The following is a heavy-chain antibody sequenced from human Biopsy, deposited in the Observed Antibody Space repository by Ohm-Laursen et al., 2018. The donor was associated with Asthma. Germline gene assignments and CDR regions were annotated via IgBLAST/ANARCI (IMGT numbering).Heavy chain of an antibody. D-gene: IGHD3-10*01. V-gene: IGHV1-18*01. CDR1: SYTFNSAG. J-gene: IGHJ6*02. CDR3: ARAVDYSHYYGIDV. Sequence: GASVKVSCKTSSYTFNSAGIAWVRQAPGQGLEWMGWISVYNGNTKVAQKLQDRVTMITDTSTSTAYMELRSLRSDDTAVYFCARAVDYSHYYGIDVWGQGTTVTAS. CDR2: ISVYNGNT.